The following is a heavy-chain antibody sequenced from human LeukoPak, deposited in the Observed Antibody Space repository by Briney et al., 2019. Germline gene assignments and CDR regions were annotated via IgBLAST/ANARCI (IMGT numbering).Heavy chain of an antibody. CDR3: ARDRFDILTGYPPRYYYYGMDV. CDR2: IYYSGST. CDR1: GGSISSYY. Sequence: PSETLSLTCTVSGGSISSYYWSWIRQPPGKGLEWIGYIYYSGSTNYNPSLKSRVTISVDTSKNQFSLKLSSVTAADTAVYYCARDRFDILTGYPPRYYYYGMDVWGQGTTVTVSS. V-gene: IGHV4-59*01. J-gene: IGHJ6*02. D-gene: IGHD3-9*01.